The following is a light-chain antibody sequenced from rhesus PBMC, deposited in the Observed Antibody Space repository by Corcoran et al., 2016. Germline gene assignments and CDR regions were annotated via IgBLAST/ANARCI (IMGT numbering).Light chain of an antibody. Sequence: DIQMTQSPSSLSASVGDTVTITCRASQSISSWLDWYQQKPGKAPKLLSYKASMLQSGGPSRFSGSGSGTDFTLTISSLKPEDFATYYCLQYSSSPWTFGQGTKVEIK. V-gene: IGKV1-22*01. CDR1: QSISSW. CDR3: LQYSSSPWT. CDR2: KAS. J-gene: IGKJ1*01.